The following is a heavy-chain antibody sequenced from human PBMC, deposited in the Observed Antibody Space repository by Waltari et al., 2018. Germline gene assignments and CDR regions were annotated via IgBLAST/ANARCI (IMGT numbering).Heavy chain of an antibody. CDR1: NW. CDR2: VLSTGKT. CDR3: ARDHGRGLYLDA. V-gene: IGHV4-4*02. J-gene: IGHJ5*02. Sequence: NWWSWVRQSPQRGLEWIGQVLSTGKTNYSPSFASRVTMSLDASNNQCSLKVTSATAADTAVYYCARDHGRGLYLDASGPGTLVTVSP. D-gene: IGHD2-15*01.